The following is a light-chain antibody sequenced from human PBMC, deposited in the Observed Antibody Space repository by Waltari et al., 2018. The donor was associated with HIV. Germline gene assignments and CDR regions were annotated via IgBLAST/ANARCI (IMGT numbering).Light chain of an antibody. CDR1: SSDVGGYNY. Sequence: QSALTQPASVSASPGQSITISCTGTSSDVGGYNYVPWYQQHPGKAPKLMIFEVSNRPSGVSNRFSGSKSGNTASLTISGLQAEDEAYYYCSSYTTSSTWVFGGGTKLTVL. CDR2: EVS. V-gene: IGLV2-14*01. CDR3: SSYTTSSTWV. J-gene: IGLJ3*02.